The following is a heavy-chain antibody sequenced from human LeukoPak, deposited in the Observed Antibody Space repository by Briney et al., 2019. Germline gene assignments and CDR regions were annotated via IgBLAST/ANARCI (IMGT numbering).Heavy chain of an antibody. V-gene: IGHV1-24*01. CDR2: FDPEDGEA. CDR3: ATGPGNYDFWSGYSYYFDY. J-gene: IGHJ4*02. Sequence: ASVKVSCKVSGYTLTELSMHWVRQAPGKGLEWMGGFDPEDGEAIYAQKFQGRVTMTEDTSTDTAYMELSSLRSEDTAVYYCATGPGNYDFWSGYSYYFDYWGQGTLVTVSS. D-gene: IGHD3-3*01. CDR1: GYTLTELS.